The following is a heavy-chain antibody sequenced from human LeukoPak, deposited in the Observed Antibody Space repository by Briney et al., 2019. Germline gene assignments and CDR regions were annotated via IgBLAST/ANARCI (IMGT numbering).Heavy chain of an antibody. CDR2: IIPIFGTA. J-gene: IGHJ6*02. CDR1: GGTFSSYA. CDR3: ARDLGGRDGYNYEDLDYYYYGMDV. Sequence: ASVKVSCKASGGTFSSYAISWVRQAPGQGLEWMGGIIPIFGTANYAQKFQGRVTITVDESTSTAYMELSSLRSEDTAVYYCARDLGGRDGYNYEDLDYYYYGMDVWGQGTTVTVSS. V-gene: IGHV1-69*13. D-gene: IGHD5-24*01.